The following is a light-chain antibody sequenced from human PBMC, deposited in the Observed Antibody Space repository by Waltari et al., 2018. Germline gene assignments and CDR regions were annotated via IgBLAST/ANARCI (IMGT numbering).Light chain of an antibody. CDR3: QQGNSFPYT. Sequence: DIQMTQSPSSLSASVGDTVTITCRASQTIISYLSWYQQRPGKAPKLLIYAASTLQSEVPSRFSGSGSGTDFILAISSLQPEDCGTFYCQQGNSFPYTFGQGTKLEI. V-gene: IGKV1-39*01. J-gene: IGKJ2*01. CDR1: QTIISY. CDR2: AAS.